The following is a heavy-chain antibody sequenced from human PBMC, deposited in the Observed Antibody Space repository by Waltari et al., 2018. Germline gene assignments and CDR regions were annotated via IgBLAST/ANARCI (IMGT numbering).Heavy chain of an antibody. V-gene: IGHV4-59*08. J-gene: IGHJ4*02. CDR3: ARWSSGWNGND. CDR1: GDSISNYF. D-gene: IGHD6-19*01. Sequence: QVQLQESGPGLVKPSEPLSLTCTVSGDSISNYFWSWIRQPPGKGLEWIGYIYYDGSTNYNPSLKSRVTISVDTSKNQFSLNLSSVTAADTAVYYCARWSSGWNGNDWGQGTLVTVSS. CDR2: IYYDGST.